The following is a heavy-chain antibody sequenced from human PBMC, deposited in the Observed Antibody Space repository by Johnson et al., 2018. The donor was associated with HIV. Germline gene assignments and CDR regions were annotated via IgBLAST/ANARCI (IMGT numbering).Heavy chain of an antibody. V-gene: IGHV3-30*04. CDR2: ISSDGSNK. D-gene: IGHD6-13*01. CDR1: EFTFSSYA. J-gene: IGHJ3*02. Sequence: QMQLVESGGGVVQPGRSLRLSCAASEFTFSSYAFHWVRQAPGKGLEWVALISSDGSNKYYADSVKGRFTISRDNSKNTLYLQMNSLRAEDTAVYYCAKVPSPYSSSPDAFDIWGQGTMVTVSS. CDR3: AKVPSPYSSSPDAFDI.